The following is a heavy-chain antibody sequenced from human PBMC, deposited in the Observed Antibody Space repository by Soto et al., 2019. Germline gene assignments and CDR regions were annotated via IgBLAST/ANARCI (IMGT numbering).Heavy chain of an antibody. CDR2: IKPHTGGT. D-gene: IGHD6-19*01. CDR3: ARDEAFRRQTVDGTLHWFFDF. CDR1: GYTFNGYY. Sequence: QVQLVQSGAEVKKPGASVQVSCRASGYTFNGYYLHWVRQAHGEGPEWMGWIKPHTGGTNYAQKFEGRVTMTGDTSISTAYMELTRLRPDDTALYYCARDEAFRRQTVDGTLHWFFDFWGRGTQVTVSS. V-gene: IGHV1-2*02. J-gene: IGHJ2*01.